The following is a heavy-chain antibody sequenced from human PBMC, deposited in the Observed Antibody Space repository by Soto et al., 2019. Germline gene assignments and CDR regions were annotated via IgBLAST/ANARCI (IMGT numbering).Heavy chain of an antibody. CDR3: AKDLAGLRFLEWSTDY. V-gene: IGHV3-23*01. CDR1: GFTFSSYA. CDR2: ISGSGGST. J-gene: IGHJ4*02. D-gene: IGHD3-3*01. Sequence: GGSLRLSCAASGFTFSSYAMSWVRQAPGKGLEWVSAISGSGGSTYYADSVKGRFTISRDNSKNTLYLQMNSLRAEATAVYYCAKDLAGLRFLEWSTDYWGQGTLVTVSS.